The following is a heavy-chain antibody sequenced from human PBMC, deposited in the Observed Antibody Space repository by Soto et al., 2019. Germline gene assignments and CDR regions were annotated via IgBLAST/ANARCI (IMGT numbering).Heavy chain of an antibody. D-gene: IGHD6-6*01. J-gene: IGHJ4*02. V-gene: IGHV3-74*01. CDR3: ARGETRHSSLSVY. CDR1: GFTFSSYW. CDR2: ISTDGSST. Sequence: EVQLVESGGGLVQPGGSLRLSCAASGFTFSSYWMHWVRQPPGKGLVWVSRISTDGSSTSYADSVKGRFTISRDNAENNLYLQMNSLTAEDTAVYYCARGETRHSSLSVYWGQGTLVTVAS.